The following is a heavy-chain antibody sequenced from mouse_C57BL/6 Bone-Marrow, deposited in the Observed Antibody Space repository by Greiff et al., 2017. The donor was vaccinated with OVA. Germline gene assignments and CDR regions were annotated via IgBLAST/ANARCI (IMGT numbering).Heavy chain of an antibody. CDR2: ISDGGSYT. CDR1: GFTFSSYA. Sequence: EVQLQESGGGLVKPGGSLKLSCAASGFTFSSYAMSWVRQTPEKRLEWVATISDGGSYTYYPDNVKGRFTISRDNAKNNLYLQMSHLKSEDTAMYYCAVLRYPYYFDYWGQGTTLTVSS. D-gene: IGHD1-1*01. J-gene: IGHJ2*01. CDR3: AVLRYPYYFDY. V-gene: IGHV5-4*01.